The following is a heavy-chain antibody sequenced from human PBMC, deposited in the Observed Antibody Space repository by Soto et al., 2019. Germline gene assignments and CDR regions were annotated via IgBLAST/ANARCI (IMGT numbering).Heavy chain of an antibody. Sequence: PSVTLSLTCTVSDGSSSPYYWAWIRQPPGKGLEWVGYIYYSGSTSYNPSLKSRVTLSLETSKSQFSLRLSSVTASDTAVYYCGRLGKYYQSLDPWGQGTLVTVSS. J-gene: IGHJ5*02. CDR3: GRLGKYYQSLDP. V-gene: IGHV4-59*08. CDR2: IYYSGST. CDR1: DGSSSPYY. D-gene: IGHD2-2*01.